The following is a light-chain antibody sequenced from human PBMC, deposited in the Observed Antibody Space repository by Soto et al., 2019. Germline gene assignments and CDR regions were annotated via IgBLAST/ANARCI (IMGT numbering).Light chain of an antibody. CDR1: QTIGSW. J-gene: IGKJ1*01. CDR3: QQYNSYPWT. V-gene: IGKV1-5*01. Sequence: DIQMTQSPSTLSASVGDRVTVTCRASQTIGSWLAWYQQKPGRAPKLLIFDASSLESGVPSRFSGNGSGTEFTLTISGLQPDDFASYYCQQYNSYPWTFGQGTKVDNK. CDR2: DAS.